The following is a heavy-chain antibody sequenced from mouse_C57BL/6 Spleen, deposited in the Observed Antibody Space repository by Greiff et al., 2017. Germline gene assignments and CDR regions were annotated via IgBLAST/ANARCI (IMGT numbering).Heavy chain of an antibody. D-gene: IGHD4-1*01. V-gene: IGHV1-64*01. CDR1: GYTFTSYW. CDR2: IHPNSGST. CDR3: AREGRGTSYFDY. Sequence: VQLQESGAELVKPGASVKLSCKASGYTFTSYWMHWVKQRPGQGLEWIGMIHPNSGSTNYNEKFKSKATLTVDKSSSTAYMQLSSLTSEDSAVYYCAREGRGTSYFDYWGQGTTLTVSS. J-gene: IGHJ2*01.